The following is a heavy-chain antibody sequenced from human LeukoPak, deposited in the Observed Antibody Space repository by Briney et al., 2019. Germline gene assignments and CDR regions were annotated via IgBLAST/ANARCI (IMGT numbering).Heavy chain of an antibody. D-gene: IGHD3-3*01. Sequence: RGESLKISCKGSGYSFTSYWIGGVGQMPGKGLEGTGIIDPGDAATRYSPSVQGQVTMSADNSISTDYLQWSSLKASDTDMYYCARLGGTIFGAVDPGRYYMDVWGKGTTVTVSS. CDR2: IDPGDAAT. CDR3: ARLGGTIFGAVDPGRYYMDV. J-gene: IGHJ6*03. V-gene: IGHV5-51*01. CDR1: GYSFTSYW.